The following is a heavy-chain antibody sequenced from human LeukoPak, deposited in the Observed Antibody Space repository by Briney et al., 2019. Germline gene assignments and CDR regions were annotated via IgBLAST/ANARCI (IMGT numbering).Heavy chain of an antibody. CDR2: IGSDDNT. CDR3: AKSPTRYYDSSGPLD. D-gene: IGHD3-22*01. J-gene: IGHJ4*02. Sequence: QPGGSLRLSCAASGFTFSRNAMAWVRQAPGKGLEWVAGIGSDDNTHYAESVRGRFTISRDISKNTVSLQMSSLRAEDTAVYYCAKSPTRYYDSSGPLDWGQGTLVTVSS. CDR1: GFTFSRNA. V-gene: IGHV3-23*01.